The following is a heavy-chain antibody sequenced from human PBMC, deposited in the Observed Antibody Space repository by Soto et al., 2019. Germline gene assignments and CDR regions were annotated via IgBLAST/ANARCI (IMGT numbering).Heavy chain of an antibody. CDR3: ARDSANDRLYYYYVMDV. J-gene: IGHJ6*02. CDR2: IIPILGIA. Sequence: QVQLVQSGAEVKKPGSSVKVSCKASGGTFSSYTISWVRQAPGQGLEWMGRIIPILGIANYAQKFQGRVTIPEDKSTSTAYMELGSLRSEDTGVYDCARDSANDRLYYYYVMDVWGQGTTVNVSS. D-gene: IGHD1-1*01. CDR1: GGTFSSYT. V-gene: IGHV1-69*08.